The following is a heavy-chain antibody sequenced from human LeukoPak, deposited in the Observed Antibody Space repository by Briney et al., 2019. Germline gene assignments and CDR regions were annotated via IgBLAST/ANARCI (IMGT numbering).Heavy chain of an antibody. CDR2: VGRVPGAI. J-gene: IGHJ5*02. CDR1: GLTFSLYA. Sequence: GRSLRLSCEPSGLTFSLYAMNSVRQTPGKSLEWISYVGRVPGAIYYAASLIGRFTISRDNAQNSLYLQMHSLGAEDTAVYYCARDPRRYDYWSGHVSNWFDIWGQGILVTVSS. D-gene: IGHD3-3*01. V-gene: IGHV3-48*04. CDR3: ARDPRRYDYWSGHVSNWFDI.